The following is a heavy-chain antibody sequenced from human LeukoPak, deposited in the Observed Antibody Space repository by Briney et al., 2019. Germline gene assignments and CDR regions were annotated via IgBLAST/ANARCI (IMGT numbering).Heavy chain of an antibody. CDR3: ARGLRRYYYDSSGYYYDY. CDR1: GFTFSSYS. D-gene: IGHD3-22*01. V-gene: IGHV3-48*01. CDR2: ISSSSSTI. J-gene: IGHJ4*02. Sequence: GALRLSCAASGFTFSSYSMNWVRQAPGKGLEWVSYISSSSSTIYYADSVKGRFTISRDNAKNSLYLQMNSLRAEDTAVYYCARGLRRYYYDSSGYYYDYWGQGTLVTVSS.